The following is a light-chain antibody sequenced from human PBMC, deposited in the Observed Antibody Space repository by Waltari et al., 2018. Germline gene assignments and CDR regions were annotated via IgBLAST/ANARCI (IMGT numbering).Light chain of an antibody. CDR2: KAS. Sequence: DIQMTQSPSTLSASVGDRVTITCRASQSISSWLAWYQQKPGKAPKLLIDKASGLESGVPSRFSGMGSGTEFTLTINSLQPDDFATYYCQQYNSYSFTFGPGTKVDIK. J-gene: IGKJ3*01. CDR1: QSISSW. V-gene: IGKV1-5*03. CDR3: QQYNSYSFT.